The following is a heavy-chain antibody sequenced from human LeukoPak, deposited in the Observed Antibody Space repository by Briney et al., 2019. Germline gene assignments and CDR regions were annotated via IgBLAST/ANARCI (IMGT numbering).Heavy chain of an antibody. Sequence: KPSETLSLTCTVSAGSISSGGYYWSWIRQHPGKGLEWIGYIYYSGSTYYNPSLKSQVTISVDTSKNQFSLKLSSVTAADTVVYYCARGLKGDCSGGSCYPHFDYWGQGTLVTVSS. CDR1: AGSISSGGYY. CDR3: ARGLKGDCSGGSCYPHFDY. V-gene: IGHV4-31*01. CDR2: IYYSGST. D-gene: IGHD2-15*01. J-gene: IGHJ4*02.